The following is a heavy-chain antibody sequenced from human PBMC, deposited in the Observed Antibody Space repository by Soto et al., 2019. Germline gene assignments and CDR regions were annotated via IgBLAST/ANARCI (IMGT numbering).Heavy chain of an antibody. CDR2: INPNSGGT. Sequence: ASVKVSCKASGYTFTGYYMHWVRQAPGQGLEWMEWINPNSGGTNYAQKFQGWVTMTRDTSISTAYMELSRLRSDDTAVYYCARGIADRPNYYYYMDVWGKGTTVTVSS. V-gene: IGHV1-2*04. J-gene: IGHJ6*03. CDR1: GYTFTGYY. D-gene: IGHD6-6*01. CDR3: ARGIADRPNYYYYMDV.